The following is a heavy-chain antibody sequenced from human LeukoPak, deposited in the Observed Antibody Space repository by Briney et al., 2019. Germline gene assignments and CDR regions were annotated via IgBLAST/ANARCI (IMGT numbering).Heavy chain of an antibody. D-gene: IGHD4-17*01. CDR2: IYYSGSA. CDR1: GGSISSNGYY. CDR3: ARAYGARPYYYFDY. V-gene: IGHV4-39*01. J-gene: IGHJ4*02. Sequence: SETLSLTCSVSGGSISSNGYYWGWIRQPPGKGLEWIGAIYYSGSAYYNPSLKSRVTISVDTSKNQFSLEVTSVTAADTAVYYCARAYGARPYYYFDYWGQGTLVTVSS.